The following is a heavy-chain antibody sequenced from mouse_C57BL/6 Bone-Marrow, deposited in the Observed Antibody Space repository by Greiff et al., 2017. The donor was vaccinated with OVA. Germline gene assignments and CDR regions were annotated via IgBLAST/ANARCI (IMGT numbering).Heavy chain of an antibody. J-gene: IGHJ2*01. CDR3: TTLLRSDY. Sequence: VQLQQSVAELVRPGASVKLSCTASGFNIKNTYMHWVKQRPEQGLEWIGWIDPENGDTEYASKFQGKATITADTSSNTAYLQLSSLTSEDTAVYYCTTLLRSDYWGQGTTLTVSS. CDR1: GFNIKNTY. D-gene: IGHD1-1*01. CDR2: IDPENGDT. V-gene: IGHV14-4*01.